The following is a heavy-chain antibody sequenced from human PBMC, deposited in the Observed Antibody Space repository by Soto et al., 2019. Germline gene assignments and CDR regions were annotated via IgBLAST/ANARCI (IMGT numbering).Heavy chain of an antibody. V-gene: IGHV1-8*01. CDR1: GYTFTSYD. D-gene: IGHD3-22*01. J-gene: IGHJ6*03. CDR3: ARRRVTTSNYYYYYYMDV. CDR2: MNPNSGNT. Sequence: ASVKVSCKASGYTFTSYDINWVRQATGQGLEWMGWMNPNSGNTGYAQKFQGRVTMTRNTSISTAYMELSSLRSEDTAVYYCARRRVTTSNYYYYYYMDVWGKGTTVTVSS.